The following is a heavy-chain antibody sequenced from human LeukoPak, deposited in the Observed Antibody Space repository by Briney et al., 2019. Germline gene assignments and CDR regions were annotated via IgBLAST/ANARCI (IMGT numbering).Heavy chain of an antibody. J-gene: IGHJ4*02. D-gene: IGHD5-12*01. CDR3: ARVPGGGYDPAQYDY. CDR1: GYSFTSYW. V-gene: IGHV5-51*01. Sequence: GESLKISCKGSGYSFTSYWIGWVRQLPGKGLEWMGIIYPGDSDTRYSPSFQGQVTISADKSISTAYLQWSSLKASDTAMYYCARVPGGGYDPAQYDYWGQGTLVTVSS. CDR2: IYPGDSDT.